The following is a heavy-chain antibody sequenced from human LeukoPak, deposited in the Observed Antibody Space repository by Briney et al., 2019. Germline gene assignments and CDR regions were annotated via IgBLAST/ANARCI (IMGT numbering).Heavy chain of an antibody. J-gene: IGHJ4*02. CDR1: GYSFTLDG. V-gene: IGHV1-18*01. Sequence: ASVKVSCNASGYSFTLDGISTVRQAPGQGLEWMGWISAYNGNTNYAQKLQGRVTMTTDTSTSTAYMELRSLRSDDTAVYYCARVHSGPRTSDDYWGQGTLVTVSS. CDR3: ARVHSGPRTSDDY. D-gene: IGHD6-19*01. CDR2: ISAYNGNT.